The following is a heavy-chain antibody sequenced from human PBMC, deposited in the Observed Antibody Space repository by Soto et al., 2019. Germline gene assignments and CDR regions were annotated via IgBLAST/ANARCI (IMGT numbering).Heavy chain of an antibody. CDR2: INPSGGST. Sequence: ASVNVSCKASGYTFTSDYMHWVRQAPGQGLGWRGIINPSGGSTSYAQRFQGRVTMTRDTSTSIVYMELRSLRSEDTAVYYCERALGIAAAGTSFDYWGQGTLVNVSS. J-gene: IGHJ4*02. V-gene: IGHV1-46*01. D-gene: IGHD6-13*01. CDR1: GYTFTSDY. CDR3: ERALGIAAAGTSFDY.